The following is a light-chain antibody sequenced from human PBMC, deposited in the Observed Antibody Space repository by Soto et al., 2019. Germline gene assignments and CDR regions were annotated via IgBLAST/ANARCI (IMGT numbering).Light chain of an antibody. J-gene: IGLJ7*01. CDR1: SSDVGGYDY. CDR3: SSYTDSSTFV. CDR2: DVN. Sequence: QSVLTQPASVSGSPGQSITISCTGTSSDVGGYDYVSWYQQLPGKAPKLLIYDVNNRPSGVSNRFSGSKSGNTASLTSSGLQVEDEADYYCSSYTDSSTFVFGTGTQLTVL. V-gene: IGLV2-14*01.